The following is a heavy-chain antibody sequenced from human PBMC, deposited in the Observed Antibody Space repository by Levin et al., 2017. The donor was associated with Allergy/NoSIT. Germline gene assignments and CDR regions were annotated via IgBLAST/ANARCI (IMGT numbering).Heavy chain of an antibody. Sequence: GGSLRLSCAASGFTFSSYAMSWVRQAPGKGLEWVSAISGSGGSTYYADSVKGRFTISRDNSKNTLYLQMNSLRAEDTAVYYCAKVNGDYAYYYYGMDVWGQGTTVTVSS. J-gene: IGHJ6*02. CDR1: GFTFSSYA. CDR3: AKVNGDYAYYYYGMDV. CDR2: ISGSGGST. V-gene: IGHV3-23*01. D-gene: IGHD4-17*01.